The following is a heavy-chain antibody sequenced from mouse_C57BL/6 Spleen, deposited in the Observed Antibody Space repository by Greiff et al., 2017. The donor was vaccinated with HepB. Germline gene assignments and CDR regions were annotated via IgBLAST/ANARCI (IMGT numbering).Heavy chain of an antibody. Sequence: VQLQQSGAELVRPGASVTLSCKASGYTFTDYEMHWVKQTTVHGLEWIGAIDPETGGTAYNQKFKGKAILTADKDSSTAYMELRSLTSEDAAVYYCTRGGDYFDYWGQGTTLTVSS. CDR3: TRGGDYFDY. V-gene: IGHV1-15*01. CDR1: GYTFTDYE. CDR2: IDPETGGT. J-gene: IGHJ2*01.